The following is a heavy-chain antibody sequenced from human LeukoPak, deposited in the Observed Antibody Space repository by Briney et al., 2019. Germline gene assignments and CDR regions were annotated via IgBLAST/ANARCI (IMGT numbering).Heavy chain of an antibody. CDR2: ISWDGGST. J-gene: IGHJ6*03. V-gene: IGHV3-43D*03. D-gene: IGHD6-13*01. CDR3: AKDRGSSWYYYYYMDV. Sequence: GGSLRLSCAASGFTFDDYAMHWVRQAPGKGLEWVSLISWDGGSTYYADSVKGRFTISRDNSKNSLYLQMNSLRAEDTALYYCAKDRGSSWYYYYYMDVWGKGTTVTVSS. CDR1: GFTFDDYA.